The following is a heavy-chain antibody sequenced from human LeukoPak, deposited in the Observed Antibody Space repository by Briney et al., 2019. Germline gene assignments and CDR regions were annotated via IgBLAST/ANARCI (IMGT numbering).Heavy chain of an antibody. Sequence: GGSLRLSCAASGFTFSSYWMHWVRQAPGKGLVWVSRINTDGSSTSYADSVKGRFTISRDNAENTLYLQMNSLRAEDTAVYYCARSEWELLGDYWGQGTLVTVSS. V-gene: IGHV3-74*01. CDR1: GFTFSSYW. J-gene: IGHJ4*02. CDR2: INTDGSST. D-gene: IGHD1-26*01. CDR3: ARSEWELLGDY.